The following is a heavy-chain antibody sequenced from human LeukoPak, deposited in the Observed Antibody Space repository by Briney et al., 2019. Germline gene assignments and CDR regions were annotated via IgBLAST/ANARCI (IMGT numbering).Heavy chain of an antibody. V-gene: IGHV3-23*01. CDR2: ISGSGGST. Sequence: GGSLRLSCAASGFTFSSYAMSWVRQAPGKGLEWVSAISGSGGSTYYADSVKGRFTISRDNSKNTLYLQMNSPRAEDTAVYYCAKEYYDFWSGYYGTDYWGQGTLVTVSS. J-gene: IGHJ4*02. CDR3: AKEYYDFWSGYYGTDY. CDR1: GFTFSSYA. D-gene: IGHD3-3*01.